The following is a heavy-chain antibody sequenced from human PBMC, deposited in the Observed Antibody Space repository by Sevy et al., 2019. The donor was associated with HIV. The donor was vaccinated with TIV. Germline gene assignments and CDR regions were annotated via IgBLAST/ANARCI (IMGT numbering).Heavy chain of an antibody. V-gene: IGHV4-30-2*01. D-gene: IGHD2-21*02. J-gene: IGHJ6*02. CDR3: ARLCGGDCYRGDGMDV. CDR2: FYHSGST. CDR1: GGSISSGGYS. Sequence: SETLSLTCAVSGGSISSGGYSWSWIRQPPGKGLEWIGYFYHSGSTYYNPSLKSRVTISVDRSKNQFSLKLSSVTAPDTAVYYCARLCGGDCYRGDGMDVWGQGTTVTVSS.